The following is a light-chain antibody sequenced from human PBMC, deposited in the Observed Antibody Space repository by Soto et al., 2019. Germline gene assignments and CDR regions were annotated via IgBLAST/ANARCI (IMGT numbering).Light chain of an antibody. Sequence: EIVLPPSPATLSLSPGARATLSCRASQSVSTFLAWYQHKPGQAPRLLIYDASNRATGIPDRFRGSGSGTDFTLTISRLEPEEFAVYYCQQYGTSPLTVGGGTKVAIK. V-gene: IGKV3-20*01. CDR2: DAS. CDR1: QSVSTF. J-gene: IGKJ4*01. CDR3: QQYGTSPLT.